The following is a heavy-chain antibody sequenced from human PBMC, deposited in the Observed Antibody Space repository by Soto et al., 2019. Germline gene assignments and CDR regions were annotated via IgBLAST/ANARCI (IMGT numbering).Heavy chain of an antibody. CDR1: GFTFSSYS. CDR2: ITSSGTTV. D-gene: IGHD6-13*01. Sequence: EGHLVDSGGGLLQPGGSLRLSVAASGFTFSSYSLNWVRQAPGKGLVWCSYITSSGTTVYYAGSVRGRFTISRDNAKNTLYLQMTSLRDDDTAVYYCARGSSNWAYYFDFWGQGTLVTVSS. V-gene: IGHV3-48*02. CDR3: ARGSSNWAYYFDF. J-gene: IGHJ4*02.